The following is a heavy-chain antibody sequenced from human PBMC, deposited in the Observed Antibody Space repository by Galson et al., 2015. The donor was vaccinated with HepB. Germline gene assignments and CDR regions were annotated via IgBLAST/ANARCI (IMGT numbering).Heavy chain of an antibody. CDR3: AKDPAPDPLWFGTHDY. CDR2: ISYDGSNK. J-gene: IGHJ4*02. CDR1: GLTFSSYG. Sequence: SLRLSCAASGLTFSSYGMHWVRQAPGKGLEWVAVISYDGSNKYYADSVKGRFTISRDNSKNTLYLQMNSLRAEDTAVYYCAKDPAPDPLWFGTHDYWGQGTLSPSPQ. D-gene: IGHD3-10*01. V-gene: IGHV3-30*18.